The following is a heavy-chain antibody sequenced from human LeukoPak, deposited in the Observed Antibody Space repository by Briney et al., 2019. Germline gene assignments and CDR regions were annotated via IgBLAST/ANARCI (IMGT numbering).Heavy chain of an antibody. CDR2: ISGSGGST. J-gene: IGHJ4*02. CDR1: GFTFSSHA. Sequence: GGSLRLSCAASGFTFSSHAMSWVRQAPGKGLEWVSAISGSGGSTNYVDSVKGRFTISRDNSKNTLYLQMNSLRAEDTAVYYCARDPGDSSGWYLADYWGQGTLVTVSS. V-gene: IGHV3-23*01. CDR3: ARDPGDSSGWYLADY. D-gene: IGHD6-13*01.